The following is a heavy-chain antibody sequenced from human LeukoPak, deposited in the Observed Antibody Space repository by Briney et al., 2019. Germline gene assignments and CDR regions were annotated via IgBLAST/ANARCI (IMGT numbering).Heavy chain of an antibody. CDR3: ARWFGDVPNDY. J-gene: IGHJ4*02. CDR1: GGSISSYY. Sequence: SETLSLTCTVSGGSISSYYWSWIRQPPGKGLEWIGYIYYSGSTNYNPSLKSRVTISVDTSKNQFSLKLSSVTAADTAVYYCARWFGDVPNDYWGQGTLVTVSS. V-gene: IGHV4-59*01. D-gene: IGHD3-10*01. CDR2: IYYSGST.